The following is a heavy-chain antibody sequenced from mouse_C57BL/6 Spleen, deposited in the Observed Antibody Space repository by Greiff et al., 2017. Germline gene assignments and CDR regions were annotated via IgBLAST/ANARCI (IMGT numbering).Heavy chain of an antibody. J-gene: IGHJ1*03. Sequence: EVQGVESGGGLVQPGGSLKLSCAASGFTFSDYYLYWVRQTPEKRLEWVAYISNGGGSTYYPDTVKGRFTISRDNAKNTLYLQMSRLKSEDTAMYYCARDYGSSLWDLDVWGTGTTVTVSS. CDR2: ISNGGGST. CDR1: GFTFSDYY. V-gene: IGHV5-12*01. D-gene: IGHD1-1*01. CDR3: ARDYGSSLWDLDV.